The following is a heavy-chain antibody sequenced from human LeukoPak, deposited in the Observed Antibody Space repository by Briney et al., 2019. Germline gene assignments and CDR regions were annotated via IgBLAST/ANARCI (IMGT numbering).Heavy chain of an antibody. V-gene: IGHV1-69*13. CDR3: ARGLTTFGGVIVH. Sequence: SVKVSCKASGYTFTSNYIHWVRQAPGQGLEWMGGIIPIFGTANYAQKFQGRVTITADESTSTAYMELSSLRSEDTAVYYCARGLTTFGGVIVHWGQGTLVTVSS. J-gene: IGHJ4*02. CDR2: IIPIFGTA. D-gene: IGHD3-16*02. CDR1: GYTFTSNY.